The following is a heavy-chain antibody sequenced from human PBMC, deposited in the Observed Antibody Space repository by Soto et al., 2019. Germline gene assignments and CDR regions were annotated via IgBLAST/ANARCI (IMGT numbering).Heavy chain of an antibody. CDR3: ARVWTFHWYFDL. Sequence: QVQLQESGPGLVKPSETLSLTCTVSGGSISSYYWSWIRQPPGKGLEWIGYIYYSGSTNYNPSLKSRVTISVDTSKNPSSLKLSSVTAADTAVYYCARVWTFHWYFDLWGRGTLVTVSS. CDR1: GGSISSYY. CDR2: IYYSGST. V-gene: IGHV4-59*01. J-gene: IGHJ2*01. D-gene: IGHD1-1*01.